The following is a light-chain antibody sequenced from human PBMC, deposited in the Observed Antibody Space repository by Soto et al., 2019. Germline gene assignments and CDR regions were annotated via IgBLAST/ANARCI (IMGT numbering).Light chain of an antibody. V-gene: IGKV3-15*01. J-gene: IGKJ4*01. CDR2: GAS. Sequence: EVVMTQSPATLSVSLGDSATLSCRASQSVSSNLAGYQQKPGQAHRLLIYGASTRATGIPARFSGSGSGTEFTLTISTLQSEDFAVYSCQRYNNWPLTFGGGTKVEIK. CDR3: QRYNNWPLT. CDR1: QSVSSN.